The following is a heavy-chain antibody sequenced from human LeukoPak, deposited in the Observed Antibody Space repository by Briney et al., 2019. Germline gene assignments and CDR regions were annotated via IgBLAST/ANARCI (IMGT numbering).Heavy chain of an antibody. CDR2: IYHSGST. CDR1: GHSIISDYY. J-gene: IGHJ5*02. CDR3: ARNVSADLSNRHPKWFDP. D-gene: IGHD2/OR15-2a*01. Sequence: PSETLSLTCGVSGHSIISDYYWGWIRPPPGKGLEWIGSIYHSGSTHYNPSLKSRVTISVDTSKNQFSLKLSSVTAADTAIYYCARNVSADLSNRHPKWFDPWGQGTLVTVSS. V-gene: IGHV4-38-2*01.